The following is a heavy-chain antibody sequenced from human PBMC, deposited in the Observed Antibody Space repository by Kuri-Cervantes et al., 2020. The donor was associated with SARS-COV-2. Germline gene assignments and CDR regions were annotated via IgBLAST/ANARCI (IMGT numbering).Heavy chain of an antibody. CDR1: GFTFSSYS. J-gene: IGHJ5*02. CDR3: ARDPSGYNWNDETNRRDNWFDP. V-gene: IGHV3-21*01. D-gene: IGHD1-1*01. CDR2: ISSSSSYI. Sequence: GGSLRLSCAASGFTFSSYSMNWVRQAPGKGLEWVSSISSSSSYIYYADSVKGRFTISRDNAKNSLYLQMNSLRAEDTAVYYCARDPSGYNWNDETNRRDNWFDPWGRGTLVTVSS.